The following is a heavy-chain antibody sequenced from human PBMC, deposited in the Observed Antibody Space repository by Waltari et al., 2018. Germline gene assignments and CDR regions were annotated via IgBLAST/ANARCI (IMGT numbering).Heavy chain of an antibody. Sequence: QVTLKESGPALVKPTQTLTLTCTFSGFSLSTSGMRVSWIRQPPGKALEWLARIDWDDDKFYSTTLKTRLTISKDTSKNQVVLTMTNMDPVDTATYYCARTPGGYYGSGSYSPYYCDYWGQGTLVTVSS. CDR2: IDWDDDK. V-gene: IGHV2-70*04. J-gene: IGHJ4*02. D-gene: IGHD3-10*01. CDR3: ARTPGGYYGSGSYSPYYCDY. CDR1: GFSLSTSGMR.